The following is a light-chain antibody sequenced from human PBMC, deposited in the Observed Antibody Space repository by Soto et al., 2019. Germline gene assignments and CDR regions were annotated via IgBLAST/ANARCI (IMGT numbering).Light chain of an antibody. Sequence: EVVLTQSPATQSLSPGERATLSCRASQGIRNYLAWYQQKPGQAPRLLIYDASNRATGIPARFSGSGSGTDFTLTISSLEPEDFAVYYCQHRSNWPAFGQGTKVEIK. V-gene: IGKV3-11*01. J-gene: IGKJ1*01. CDR3: QHRSNWPA. CDR1: QGIRNY. CDR2: DAS.